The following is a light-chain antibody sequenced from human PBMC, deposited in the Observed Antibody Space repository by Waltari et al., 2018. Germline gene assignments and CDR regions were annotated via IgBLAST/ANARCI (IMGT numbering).Light chain of an antibody. CDR1: QSVLYSSNNKNY. CDR2: WAS. V-gene: IGKV4-1*01. Sequence: DIVMTQSPDSLAVSLGERATINCKSSQSVLYSSNNKNYLAWYQQKPGQPPKLLIYWASTRESGVPDRFSGSGSGTDFTLTISRLEPEDSAVYYCQTFGDSRTFGQGTKVEI. J-gene: IGKJ1*01. CDR3: QTFGDSRT.